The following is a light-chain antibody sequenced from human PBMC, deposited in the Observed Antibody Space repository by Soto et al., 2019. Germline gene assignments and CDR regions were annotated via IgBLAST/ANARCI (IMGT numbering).Light chain of an antibody. V-gene: IGLV1-36*01. J-gene: IGLJ2*01. CDR3: AAWDDSLNGVV. CDR1: RSNIGDNA. Sequence: QSVLTQPPSVSEAPRQRVTISCSGSRSNIGDNAVNWYQQLPGKAPKLLIYYDDLLPSGVSDRFSGSKSGTSDSLAISGLQAEDEADYYCAAWDDSLNGVVFGGGTTLTVL. CDR2: YDD.